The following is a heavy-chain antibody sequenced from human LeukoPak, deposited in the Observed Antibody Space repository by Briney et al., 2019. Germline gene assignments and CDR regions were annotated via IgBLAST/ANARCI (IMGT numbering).Heavy chain of an antibody. CDR1: GYTFTGYY. Sequence: GASAKVSCKASGYTFTGYYMHWVRQAPGQGLEWMGWINPNSGGTNYAQKFQGRVTMTRDTSISTAYMELSRLRSDDTAVYYCARVGRFWNYEENWFDPWGQGTLVTVSS. D-gene: IGHD1-7*01. CDR3: ARVGRFWNYEENWFDP. CDR2: INPNSGGT. V-gene: IGHV1-2*02. J-gene: IGHJ5*02.